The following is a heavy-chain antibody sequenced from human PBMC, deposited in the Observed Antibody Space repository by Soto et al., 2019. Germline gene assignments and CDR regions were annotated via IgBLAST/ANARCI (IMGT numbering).Heavy chain of an antibody. V-gene: IGHV1-18*01. J-gene: IGHJ5*02. CDR3: ARAHDILTGFP. CDR2: ISAYNGNT. CDR1: GYTFINYG. D-gene: IGHD3-9*01. Sequence: ASVKVSCKASGYTFINYGFSWVRQAPGQGLEWMGWISAYNGNTNYVQKLQGRVTMTTDTSTSTVYMELSSLRSEDTAVYYCARAHDILTGFPWGQGTLVTVSS.